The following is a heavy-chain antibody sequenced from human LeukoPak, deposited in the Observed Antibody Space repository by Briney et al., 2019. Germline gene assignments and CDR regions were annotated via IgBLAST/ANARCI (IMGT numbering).Heavy chain of an antibody. Sequence: PGGSLRLSCAASGFTFSSYAMSWVRQAPGKGLEWVANLNHDGTAKFYVDSVKGRFTISRDNAKNSLYLQMSNLRAEDTAVYYCATSADSPGNSWSQGTLITVSS. V-gene: IGHV3-7*01. J-gene: IGHJ4*02. CDR2: LNHDGTAK. D-gene: IGHD4-23*01. CDR1: GFTFSSYA. CDR3: ATSADSPGNS.